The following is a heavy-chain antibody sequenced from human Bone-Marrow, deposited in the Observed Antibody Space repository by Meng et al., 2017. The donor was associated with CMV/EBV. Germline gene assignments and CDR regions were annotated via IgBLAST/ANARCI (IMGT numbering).Heavy chain of an antibody. V-gene: IGHV3-30*02. CDR1: GFTFSSYG. CDR3: AKARFRIQLLDV. J-gene: IGHJ6*02. CDR2: IRYDGSNK. Sequence: GGSLRLSCAASGFTFSSYGMHWVRQAPGKGLEWVAFIRYDGSNKYYADSVKGRFTISRDNSKNTLYLQMNSLRAEDTAVYYCAKARFRIQLLDVWGQGTTVTVSS. D-gene: IGHD5-18*01.